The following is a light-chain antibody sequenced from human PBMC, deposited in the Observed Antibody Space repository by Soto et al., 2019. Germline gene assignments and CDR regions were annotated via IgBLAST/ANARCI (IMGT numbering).Light chain of an antibody. J-gene: IGKJ2*01. CDR1: QSLVHSSGDTY. V-gene: IGKV2-24*01. CDR2: KIS. Sequence: DIVMTQTPLSSPVTLGQPASISCRSSQSLVHSSGDTYLSWLQQRPGQPPRLLIYKISTRFSGVPDRFSGSGAGTDFTPKISRVEAEDVGFYYCMQATQFPYTFGQGTKLEIK. CDR3: MQATQFPYT.